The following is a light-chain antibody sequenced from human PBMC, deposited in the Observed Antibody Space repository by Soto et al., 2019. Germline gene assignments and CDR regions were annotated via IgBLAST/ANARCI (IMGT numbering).Light chain of an antibody. V-gene: IGKV3-15*01. Sequence: EIVMTQSPATLSASPGGRATLSCRASQSISHTLACYHQNPGQAPRLLIYGASTRAPGFPARFSGRGSGTDFTFTISSLQSEDFAVYYCQQYNNWPWTFGQGTRWIS. CDR2: GAS. CDR1: QSISHT. CDR3: QQYNNWPWT. J-gene: IGKJ1*01.